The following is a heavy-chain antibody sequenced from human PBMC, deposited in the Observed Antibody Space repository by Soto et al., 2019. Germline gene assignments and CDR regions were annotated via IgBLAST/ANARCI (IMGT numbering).Heavy chain of an antibody. CDR2: IDPSDSYT. J-gene: IGHJ4*02. Sequence: GQSLKISCKGSGYSFTIYWISRVRQMPGKGLEWMGRIDPSDSYTNYSPSFQGHVAISADKSISTAYLQWSSLKASDTAMYYCAXHRQYCSSTSCYMLLDYWGQGTLVTVSS. CDR3: AXHRQYCSSTSCYMLLDY. CDR1: GYSFTIYW. D-gene: IGHD2-2*02. V-gene: IGHV5-10-1*01.